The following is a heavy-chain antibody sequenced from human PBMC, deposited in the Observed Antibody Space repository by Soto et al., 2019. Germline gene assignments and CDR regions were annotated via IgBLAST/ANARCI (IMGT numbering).Heavy chain of an antibody. CDR1: GFTFDDYT. V-gene: IGHV3-43*01. CDR2: ISWDGGIT. J-gene: IGHJ4*02. CDR3: AKAGAYNYGSYFDY. D-gene: IGHD5-18*01. Sequence: GGSLRLSCAASGFTFDDYTMQWVRQAPGKGQEWVSLISWDGGITYYADSVKGRFTISRDNSKNSLYLQMNSLTTEDTALYYCAKAGAYNYGSYFDYWGQGTLVTVSS.